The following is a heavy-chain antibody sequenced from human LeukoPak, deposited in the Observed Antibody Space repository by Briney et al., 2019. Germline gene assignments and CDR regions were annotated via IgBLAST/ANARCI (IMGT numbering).Heavy chain of an antibody. J-gene: IGHJ5*02. CDR1: GHTFTGYY. CDR2: INPNSGGT. D-gene: IGHD3-10*01. CDR3: ARDPYYGSGSSWFDP. V-gene: IGHV1-2*02. Sequence: ASVKVSCKASGHTFTGYYMHWVRQAPGQGLEWMGWINPNSGGTNYAQKFQGRVTMTRDTSISTAYMELSRLRSDDTAVYYCARDPYYGSGSSWFDPWGQGTLVTVSS.